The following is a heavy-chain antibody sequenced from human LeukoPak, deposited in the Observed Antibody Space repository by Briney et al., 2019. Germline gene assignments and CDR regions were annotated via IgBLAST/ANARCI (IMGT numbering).Heavy chain of an antibody. CDR3: AKGVAAAGYFDY. CDR2: ISGDGGST. D-gene: IGHD6-13*01. J-gene: IGHJ4*02. CDR1: GFTFDDYA. V-gene: IGHV3-43*02. Sequence: GGSLRLSCAVSGFTFDDYAMHWVRQAPGKGLEWVSLISGDGGSTYYADSVKGRFTISRDNSKNSLYLQMNSLRTEDTALYYCAKGVAAAGYFDYWGQGTLVTVSS.